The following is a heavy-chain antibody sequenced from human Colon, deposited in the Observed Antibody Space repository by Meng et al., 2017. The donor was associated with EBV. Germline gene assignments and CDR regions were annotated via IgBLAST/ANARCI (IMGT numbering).Heavy chain of an antibody. V-gene: IGHV4-31*03. CDR3: ARVSSGWDYFDY. J-gene: IGHJ4*02. Sequence: QLLLQESGPGLVSPSQTLSLTCTVSGGSVSSGVYYWTWIRQHPGKGLEWFGHIYYSGSTFYNPSLKRRVIISIDTSKNQFSLNLRSVTAADTAVYYCARVSSGWDYFDYWGQGTLVTVSS. CDR2: IYYSGST. CDR1: GGSVSSGVYY. D-gene: IGHD6-19*01.